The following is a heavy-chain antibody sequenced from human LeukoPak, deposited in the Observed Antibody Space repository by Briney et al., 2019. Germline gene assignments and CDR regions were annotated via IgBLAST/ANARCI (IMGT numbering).Heavy chain of an antibody. V-gene: IGHV3-30*02. J-gene: IGHJ4*02. D-gene: IGHD6-19*01. CDR2: IRYDGSNK. CDR3: AKDRGWSNDY. CDR1: GFTFSSYG. Sequence: GGSLRLSCAASGFTFSSYGMHWVRQAPGKGLEWVAFIRYDGSNKYYADSVKGRFTISRDNSKNTLYLQMSSLRAEDTAVYYCAKDRGWSNDYWGQGTLVTVSS.